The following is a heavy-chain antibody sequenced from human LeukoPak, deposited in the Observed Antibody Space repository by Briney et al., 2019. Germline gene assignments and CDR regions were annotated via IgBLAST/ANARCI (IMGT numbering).Heavy chain of an antibody. CDR2: INHSGST. CDR1: GGSFSGYY. CDR3: ARDNWSFDY. J-gene: IGHJ4*02. D-gene: IGHD1-1*01. Sequence: SETLSLTCAVYGGSFSGYYWSWIRQPPGKGLEWIGEINHSGSTNYNPSLKSRVTISVDTSKNQFSLKLSSVTAADTAVYYCARDNWSFDYWGQGTLVTVSS. V-gene: IGHV4-34*01.